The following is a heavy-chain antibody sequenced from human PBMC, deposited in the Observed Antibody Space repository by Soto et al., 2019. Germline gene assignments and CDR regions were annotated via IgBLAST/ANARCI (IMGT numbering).Heavy chain of an antibody. CDR2: INHGGST. CDR1: GGSVSGYY. D-gene: IGHD6-13*01. V-gene: IGHV4-34*01. Sequence: SETLSLTCAVYGGSVSGYYWSWMRQPPGKGLEWIGEINHGGSTNYNPSLKSRVTISVDTSKNHFSLKLSSVTAADTAVYYCARGHDSGSWYSTTLSSYYGMDVWGQGTTVTVSS. J-gene: IGHJ6*02. CDR3: ARGHDSGSWYSTTLSSYYGMDV.